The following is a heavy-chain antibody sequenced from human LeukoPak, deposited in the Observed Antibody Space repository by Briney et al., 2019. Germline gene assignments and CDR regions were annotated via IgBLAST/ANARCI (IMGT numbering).Heavy chain of an antibody. CDR3: ARETSSRYFDF. Sequence: ASVKVSCKASGYTFTSYDINWVRQATGQGLEWMGWMNPNSGNTGYAQKFQGRVTITRNTSTSTAYMELSSLRSEDTAVYYCARETSSRYFDFWGQGTLLTVSS. CDR1: GYTFTSYD. CDR2: MNPNSGNT. D-gene: IGHD6-6*01. J-gene: IGHJ4*02. V-gene: IGHV1-8*03.